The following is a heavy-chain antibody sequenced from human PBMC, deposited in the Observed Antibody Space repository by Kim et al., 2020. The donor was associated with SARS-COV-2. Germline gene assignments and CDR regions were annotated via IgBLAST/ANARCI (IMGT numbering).Heavy chain of an antibody. CDR3: ARDTEYSSSSSYDY. V-gene: IGHV3-7*03. Sequence: DYGKGRCTISREKAKNSLYLQMNRLRAEDTAVYYCARDTEYSSSSSYDYWGQGTLVTVSS. D-gene: IGHD6-6*01. J-gene: IGHJ4*02.